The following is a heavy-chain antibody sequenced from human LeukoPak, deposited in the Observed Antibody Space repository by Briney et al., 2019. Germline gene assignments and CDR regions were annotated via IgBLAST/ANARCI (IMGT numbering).Heavy chain of an antibody. J-gene: IGHJ4*02. CDR2: IDTSGTT. CDR3: ARDAKYYYGSRTFFFFEY. Sequence: SETLSLTCTVSGGSFTSYYWSWIRQPAGKGLGGKGHIDTSGTTNYNPSLKSPVTMSTETSKNQFSLKLSSVTAADTAIYYCARDAKYYYGSRTFFFFEYWGQGTLLTVSS. D-gene: IGHD3-10*01. CDR1: GGSFTSYY. V-gene: IGHV4-4*07.